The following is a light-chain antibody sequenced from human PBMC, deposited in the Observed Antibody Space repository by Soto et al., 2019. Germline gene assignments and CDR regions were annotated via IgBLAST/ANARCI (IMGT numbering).Light chain of an antibody. CDR3: QQYGSSPGT. CDR2: GAS. Sequence: EIVLTQSPGTLSLSPGERATLSCRVSQSFSRSYLAWYQQKPGQAPRLLIYGASSRATGIPDRFSGSGSGTDFTLTISRLEPEDFAVYYCQQYGSSPGTFGPGTKVEIK. CDR1: QSFSRSY. V-gene: IGKV3-20*01. J-gene: IGKJ1*01.